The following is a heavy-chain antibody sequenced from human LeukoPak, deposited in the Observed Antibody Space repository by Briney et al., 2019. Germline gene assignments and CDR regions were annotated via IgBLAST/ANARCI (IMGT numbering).Heavy chain of an antibody. CDR3: AKGRYYDFWSGYSYLDY. V-gene: IGHV3-23*01. J-gene: IGHJ4*02. CDR1: GFTFSSYA. D-gene: IGHD3-3*01. Sequence: GGSLRLSCAASGFTFSSYAMHWVRQAPGKGLEWVSAISGSGGSTYYADSVKGRFTISRDNSKNTLYLQMNSLRAEDTAVYYCAKGRYYDFWSGYSYLDYWGQGTLVTVSS. CDR2: ISGSGGST.